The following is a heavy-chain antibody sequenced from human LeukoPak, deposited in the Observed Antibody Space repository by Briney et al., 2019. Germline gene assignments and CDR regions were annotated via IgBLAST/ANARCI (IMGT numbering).Heavy chain of an antibody. D-gene: IGHD3-16*02. CDR1: GYTFTTYD. CDR2: VDPEDGET. V-gene: IGHV1-69-2*01. Sequence: GASVKVSCKASGYTFTTYDINWVRQATGQGLEWMGLVDPEDGETIYAEKFQGRVTITADTSTDTAYMELSSLRSEDTAVYYCATGTITFGGVIENDYWGQGTLVTVSS. CDR3: ATGTITFGGVIENDY. J-gene: IGHJ4*02.